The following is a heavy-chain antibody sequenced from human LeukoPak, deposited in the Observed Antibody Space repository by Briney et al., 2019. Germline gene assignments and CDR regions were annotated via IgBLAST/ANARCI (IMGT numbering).Heavy chain of an antibody. V-gene: IGHV3-33*01. J-gene: IGHJ4*02. Sequence: GGSLRLSCAASGFTFSSYGMHWVRQAPGKGLEWVAVIWYDGSNKYYGESVKGQFTISRDNSKNTLDLQMNSLRAEDTAVYYCARGYSSSWYPEIDYWGQGTLVTVSS. CDR1: GFTFSSYG. CDR2: IWYDGSNK. D-gene: IGHD6-13*01. CDR3: ARGYSSSWYPEIDY.